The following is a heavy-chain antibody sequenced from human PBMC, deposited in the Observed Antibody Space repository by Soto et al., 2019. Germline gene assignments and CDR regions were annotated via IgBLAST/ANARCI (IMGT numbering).Heavy chain of an antibody. CDR3: AKENGYSSSWFEFDY. D-gene: IGHD6-13*01. J-gene: IGHJ4*02. CDR2: ISGSGGST. Sequence: GGSLRLSCAASGFTFSSHSMRWVRQAPGKSLEWVSAISGSGGSTYYADSVKGRFTISRDNSKNTLYLQMNSLRAEDTAVYYCAKENGYSSSWFEFDYWGQGTLVTVSS. CDR1: GFTFSSHS. V-gene: IGHV3-23*01.